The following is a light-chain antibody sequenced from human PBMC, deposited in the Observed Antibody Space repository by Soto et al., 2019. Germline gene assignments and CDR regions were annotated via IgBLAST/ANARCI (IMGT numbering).Light chain of an antibody. CDR3: QQYGDSPFT. V-gene: IGKV3-20*01. J-gene: IGKJ3*01. CDR2: GTS. CDR1: QSISTSY. Sequence: EIVLTQSPGTLSLSAGERATLSCRASQSISTSYLAWYQQKPGRAPRVLVYGTSTRATGIPSRFSGSGSGTDFTLTISRLEPEDFAVYYCQQYGDSPFTFGPGTKVDIK.